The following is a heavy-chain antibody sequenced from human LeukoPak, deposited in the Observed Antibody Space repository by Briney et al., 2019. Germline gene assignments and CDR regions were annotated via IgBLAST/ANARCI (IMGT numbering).Heavy chain of an antibody. Sequence: VGTLRLSCAASGFSFSNYAMSRVCQGPGKGLEWVSTISGSGGSAYYADSVSGRFTISRDNSKNTVYLQMNSLGAEDTAVYYCARDQRGYLYYMDVWGKGTTVTISS. V-gene: IGHV3-23*01. J-gene: IGHJ6*03. CDR3: ARDQRGYLYYMDV. CDR1: GFSFSNYA. CDR2: ISGSGGSA. D-gene: IGHD1-1*01.